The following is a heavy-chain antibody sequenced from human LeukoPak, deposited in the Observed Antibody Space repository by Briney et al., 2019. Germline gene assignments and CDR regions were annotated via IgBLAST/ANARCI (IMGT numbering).Heavy chain of an antibody. J-gene: IGHJ4*02. CDR3: ARRTTVVTINPKTVDY. CDR2: INEDGSAK. D-gene: IGHD4-23*01. Sequence: GGSLRLSCAAPGFIFSRHCMTWFRQAPGKGLEWVGNINEDGSAKYYVDSLKGRFTISRDNAKNSLFLHMDSLRAEDTAVYYCARRTTVVTINPKTVDYWGQGALVTVSS. V-gene: IGHV3-7*03. CDR1: GFIFSRHC.